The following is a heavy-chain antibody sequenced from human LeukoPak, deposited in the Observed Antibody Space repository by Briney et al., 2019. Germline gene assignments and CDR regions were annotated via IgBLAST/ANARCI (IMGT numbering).Heavy chain of an antibody. CDR2: INTNTGNP. J-gene: IGHJ3*02. Sequence: GGSLRLSCAASGFTFTSYAMNWVRQAPGQGLEWMGWINTNTGNPTYAQGFTGRFVFSLDTSVSTAYLQISSLKAEDTAVYYCARDKSATMVRGSEVAAFDIWGQGTMVTVSS. CDR1: GFTFTSYA. V-gene: IGHV7-4-1*02. CDR3: ARDKSATMVRGSEVAAFDI. D-gene: IGHD3-10*01.